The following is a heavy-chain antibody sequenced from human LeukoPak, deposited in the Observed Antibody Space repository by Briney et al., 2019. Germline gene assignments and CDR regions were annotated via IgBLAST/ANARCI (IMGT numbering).Heavy chain of an antibody. J-gene: IGHJ4*02. V-gene: IGHV3-7*01. D-gene: IGHD3-3*01. CDR2: IKQDGSEK. Sequence: GGSLRLSCAASGFTFSSYWMSWVRQAPGKGLEWVANIKQDGSEKYYVDSVKGRFTISRDNAKNSLYLQMNSLRAEDTAVYYCARGEYDFWSGYYRYFVYWGQGTLVTVSS. CDR3: ARGEYDFWSGYYRYFVY. CDR1: GFTFSSYW.